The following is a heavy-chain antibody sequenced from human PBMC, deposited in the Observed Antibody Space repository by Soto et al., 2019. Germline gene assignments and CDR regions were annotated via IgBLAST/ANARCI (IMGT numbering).Heavy chain of an antibody. Sequence: PGGSLRLSCSASGFTFTSYAMSWVRQAPGKGLEWVSGISGSGGDTKSADSVKGRFTISRDNFKNMLHLQMNSLRAEDTAVYYCAKHDFWTLYNTGLDSWGQGTLVTVSS. CDR2: ISGSGGDT. V-gene: IGHV3-23*01. J-gene: IGHJ4*02. CDR1: GFTFTSYA. CDR3: AKHDFWTLYNTGLDS. D-gene: IGHD3-3*01.